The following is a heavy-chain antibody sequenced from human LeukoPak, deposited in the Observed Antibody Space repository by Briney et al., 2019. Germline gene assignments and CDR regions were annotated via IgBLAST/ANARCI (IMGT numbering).Heavy chain of an antibody. Sequence: SETLSLTCTVSGGSISSGDYYWSWIRQPPGKGLEWIGYIYYSGSTYYNPSLKSRVTISGDTSKNQFSLKLSSVTAADTAVYYCARVSGYSTGFDYWGQGTLFTVSS. CDR3: ARVSGYSTGFDY. D-gene: IGHD3-3*01. CDR2: IYYSGST. V-gene: IGHV4-30-4*01. J-gene: IGHJ4*02. CDR1: GGSISSGDYY.